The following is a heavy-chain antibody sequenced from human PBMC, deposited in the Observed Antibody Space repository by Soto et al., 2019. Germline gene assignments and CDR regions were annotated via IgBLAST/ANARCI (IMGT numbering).Heavy chain of an antibody. V-gene: IGHV1-3*01. CDR3: ARDTYKSGWFNYFDY. CDR2: INAGNGNT. D-gene: IGHD6-19*01. CDR1: GYTFTSYS. Sequence: GASVKVSCXASGYTFTSYSMHWVRQAPGQRLEWMGWINAGNGNTKYSQKFQGRVTITRDTSASTAYMEVTSLGSEDTAVYYCARDTYKSGWFNYFDYWGQGTPVTVSS. J-gene: IGHJ4*02.